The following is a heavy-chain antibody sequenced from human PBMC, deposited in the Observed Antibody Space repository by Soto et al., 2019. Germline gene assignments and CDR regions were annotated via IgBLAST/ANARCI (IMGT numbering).Heavy chain of an antibody. CDR1: XXXXSXHY. CDR2: IRNKANSYNT. D-gene: IGHD1-26*01. V-gene: IGHV3-72*01. Sequence: EVQLVESGGGLVQXGGSLRLXCAAXXXXXSXHYMEWVRQAPGKGLEWVGRIRNKANSYNTEYAASVKGRFTISRDDSRNSLYLQMNSLKTEDTAVFYCARYSGSYSRGLDYWGQGTPVIVSS. CDR3: ARYSGSYSRGLDY. J-gene: IGHJ4*02.